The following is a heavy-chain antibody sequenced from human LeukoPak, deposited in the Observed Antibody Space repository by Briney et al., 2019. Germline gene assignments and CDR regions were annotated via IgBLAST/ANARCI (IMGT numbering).Heavy chain of an antibody. CDR1: GYTFTSYD. J-gene: IGHJ4*02. CDR2: MNPNSGNT. D-gene: IGHD2-15*01. Sequence: ASVKVSCKASGYTFTSYDINWVRQATGQGLEWMGWMNPNSGNTGYAQKFQGGVTMTRNTSISTAYMELSSLRSEDTAVYYCARGLEVAALFLGYWGQGTLVTVSS. V-gene: IGHV1-8*01. CDR3: ARGLEVAALFLGY.